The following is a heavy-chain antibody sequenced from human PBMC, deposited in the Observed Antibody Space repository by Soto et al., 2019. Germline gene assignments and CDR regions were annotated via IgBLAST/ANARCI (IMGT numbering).Heavy chain of an antibody. J-gene: IGHJ2*01. CDR1: GGSIESDGSY. V-gene: IGHV4-31*03. CDR2: IYYSGTT. Sequence: QVQLQESGPGLVKPSQTVSLTCTDSGGSIESDGSYWRWIRQSPGEGLEWLGYIYYSGTTYYNPSLKSRVSISLDTSKNQCSLKLSSVTAADTAIYYCASGHSFSSICAYLDLWGRGTLVTVSS. D-gene: IGHD2-2*01. CDR3: ASGHSFSSICAYLDL.